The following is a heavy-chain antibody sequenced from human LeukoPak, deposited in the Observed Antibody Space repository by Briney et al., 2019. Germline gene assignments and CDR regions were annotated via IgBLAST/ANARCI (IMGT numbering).Heavy chain of an antibody. V-gene: IGHV1-69*05. CDR2: IIPIFGTA. CDR3: ASRVTSAFDI. CDR1: GYTFTSYY. Sequence: SVKVSCKASGYTFTSYYMHWVRQAPGQGLEWMGRIIPIFGTANYAQKFQGRVTITTDESTSTAYMELSSLRSEDTAVYYCASRVTSAFDIWGQGTMVTVSS. J-gene: IGHJ3*02. D-gene: IGHD3-16*01.